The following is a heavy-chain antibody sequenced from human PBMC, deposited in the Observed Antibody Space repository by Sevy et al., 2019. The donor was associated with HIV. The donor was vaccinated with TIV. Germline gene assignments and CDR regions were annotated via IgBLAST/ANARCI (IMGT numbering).Heavy chain of an antibody. CDR1: GFTFSRYG. V-gene: IGHV3-33*06. J-gene: IGHJ4*02. Sequence: GGSLRLSCAASGFTFSRYGMHWVRQTPGKEMEWVAGIRYDGDNKDYSDYGKGRFTISRDNSKNTVYLHMSSLRVEDTATYYCAKGIAASGYYFDSWGQGTLVTVSS. D-gene: IGHD6-13*01. CDR3: AKGIAASGYYFDS. CDR2: IRYDGDNK.